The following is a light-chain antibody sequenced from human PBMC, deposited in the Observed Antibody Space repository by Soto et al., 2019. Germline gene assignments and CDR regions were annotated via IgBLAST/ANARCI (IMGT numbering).Light chain of an antibody. V-gene: IGLV2-11*01. CDR1: SSDVGGYNY. CDR3: CSYAGSYTVI. CDR2: DVN. J-gene: IGLJ2*01. Sequence: QSALTQPRSVSGSPGQSVTISCTGTSSDVGGYNYVSWYQQHPGKAPKFMIYDVNKRPSGVPDRFSGSKSGNTASLTISGLQAEDEADYYCCSYAGSYTVIFGGGTKVTVL.